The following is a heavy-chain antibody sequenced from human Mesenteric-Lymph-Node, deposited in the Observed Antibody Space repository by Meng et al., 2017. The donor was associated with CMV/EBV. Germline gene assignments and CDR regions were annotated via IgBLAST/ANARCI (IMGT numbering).Heavy chain of an antibody. D-gene: IGHD6-19*01. Sequence: GFTFGSYAMGWVRPAPGKGLEWVSSFSGSAGGSTTYYADSVKGRFTISRDNSKNTLYLQMNSLRADDTAVYYCAKLGGSSSWYEFDYWGQGTLVTVSS. CDR3: AKLGGSSSWYEFDY. CDR2: FSGSAGGSTT. V-gene: IGHV3-23*01. CDR1: GFTFGSYA. J-gene: IGHJ4*02.